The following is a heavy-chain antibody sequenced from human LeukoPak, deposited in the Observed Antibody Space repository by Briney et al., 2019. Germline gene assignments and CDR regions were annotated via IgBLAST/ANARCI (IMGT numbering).Heavy chain of an antibody. Sequence: GGSLRLSCAASGFTFSSYGMHWVRQAPGKGLEWVAFIRYDGSNKYYADSVKGRFTISRDNSKNTLYLQMNSLRAEDTAVYYCAKDRSSGWYYFDYWGQGTLVTISS. CDR2: IRYDGSNK. V-gene: IGHV3-30*02. CDR1: GFTFSSYG. D-gene: IGHD6-19*01. CDR3: AKDRSSGWYYFDY. J-gene: IGHJ4*02.